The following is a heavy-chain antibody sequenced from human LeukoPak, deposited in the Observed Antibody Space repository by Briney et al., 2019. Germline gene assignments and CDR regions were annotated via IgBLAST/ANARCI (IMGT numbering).Heavy chain of an antibody. CDR2: ISGYNGKT. D-gene: IGHD2-2*01. J-gene: IGHJ4*02. V-gene: IGHV1-18*01. Sequence: ASVKISCKASGYTFTSYGISWVRQAPGQGLEWMGWISGYNGKTNYAQKLQGRVTMTTDTSTSTAYMELRSLKSDDAAVYFCARDRGTFTSSSDYWGQGTLVTVSS. CDR3: ARDRGTFTSSSDY. CDR1: GYTFTSYG.